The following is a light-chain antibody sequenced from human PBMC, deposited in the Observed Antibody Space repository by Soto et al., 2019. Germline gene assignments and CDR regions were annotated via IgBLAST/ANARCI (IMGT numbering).Light chain of an antibody. Sequence: IVLTQSPATLSLSPGERATLSCRASQSVSSYLAWYQQKPGQAPRLLVYGASTRATGIPARFSGSGSGTEFTLSISSLQSEDFAVYYCQQYYNWPRTFGQGTKVDIK. CDR3: QQYYNWPRT. CDR1: QSVSSY. V-gene: IGKV3-15*01. CDR2: GAS. J-gene: IGKJ1*01.